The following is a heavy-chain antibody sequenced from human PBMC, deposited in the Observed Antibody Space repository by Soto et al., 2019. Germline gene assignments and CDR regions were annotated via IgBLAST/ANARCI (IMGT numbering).Heavy chain of an antibody. Sequence: ATVKVSCKSSGYTFTGYYMHWVRQAPGQGLEWMGWINPNSGGTNYAQKFQGRVTMTRDTSISTAYMELSRLRSDDTAVYYCAREVDDRSGYPDDLAQAILVTVTS. CDR1: GYTFTGYY. CDR2: INPNSGGT. CDR3: AREVDDRSGYPDD. D-gene: IGHD6-25*01. V-gene: IGHV1-2*02. J-gene: IGHJ4*02.